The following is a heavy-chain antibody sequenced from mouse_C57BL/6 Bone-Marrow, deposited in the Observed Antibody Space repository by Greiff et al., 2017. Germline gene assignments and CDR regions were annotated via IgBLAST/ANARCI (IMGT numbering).Heavy chain of an antibody. J-gene: IGHJ3*01. CDR3: ARDLINTGFAY. Sequence: DVQLQESGGGLVKPGGSLKLSCAASGFTFSSYAMSWVRQTPEKRLEWVATISDGGSYTYYPDNVKGRFTISRDNAKNNLYLQMSHLKSEDTAMYYCARDLINTGFAYWGQGTLVTVSA. CDR1: GFTFSSYA. CDR2: ISDGGSYT. D-gene: IGHD1-1*01. V-gene: IGHV5-4*01.